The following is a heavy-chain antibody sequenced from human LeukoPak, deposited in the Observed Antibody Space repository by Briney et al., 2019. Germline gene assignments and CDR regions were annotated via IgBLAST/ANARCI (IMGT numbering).Heavy chain of an antibody. V-gene: IGHV7-4-1*02. J-gene: IGHJ5*02. CDR2: INTNTGNP. CDR1: GYTFTSYA. Sequence: ASVKVSCKASGYTFTSYAMNWVRQAPGQGLEWMGWINTNTGNPTYAQGFTGRFVFSLDTSVSTAYLQISSLKAEDTAVYYCAREYYYGSGSYYKGNWFDPWGQGTLVTVSS. CDR3: AREYYYGSGSYYKGNWFDP. D-gene: IGHD3-10*01.